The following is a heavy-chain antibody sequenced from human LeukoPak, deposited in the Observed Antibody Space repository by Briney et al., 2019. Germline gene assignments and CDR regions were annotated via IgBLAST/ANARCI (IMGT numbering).Heavy chain of an antibody. V-gene: IGHV4-59*01. CDR1: GGSITSYY. CDR2: IYYSGST. Sequence: PSETLSLTCTVSGGSITSYYWSWIRQPPGKGLEWIGCIYYSGSTNYKPSLKSRVTILVDTSKNQFSLKLTSVTAADTAVYYCARVGSGTSHDYWGQGTLVTVSS. D-gene: IGHD3-10*01. CDR3: ARVGSGTSHDY. J-gene: IGHJ4*02.